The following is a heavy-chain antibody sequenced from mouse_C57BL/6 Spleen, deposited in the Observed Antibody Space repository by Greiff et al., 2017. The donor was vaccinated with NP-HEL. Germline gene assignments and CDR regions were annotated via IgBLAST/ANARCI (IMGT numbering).Heavy chain of an antibody. CDR2: ILPGSGST. V-gene: IGHV1-9*01. J-gene: IGHJ3*01. D-gene: IGHD2-5*01. CDR1: GYTFTGYW. CDR3: ARGDYSNYEAY. Sequence: QVQLQQSGAELMKPGASAKLSCKATGYTFTGYWIAWVKQRPGHGLEWIGEILPGSGSTNYNEKCKGKATYTADTSSNTTYMQLSSLTTEDSAIYYCARGDYSNYEAYWGQGTLVTVSA.